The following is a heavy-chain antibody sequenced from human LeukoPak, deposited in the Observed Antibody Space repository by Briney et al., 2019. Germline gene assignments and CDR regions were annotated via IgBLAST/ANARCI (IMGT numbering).Heavy chain of an antibody. CDR1: GGSFSGYY. CDR3: ARGHSSSWYGSFDY. J-gene: IGHJ4*02. CDR2: INHSGST. V-gene: IGHV4-34*01. Sequence: PSETLSLTCAVYGGSFSGYYWSWIRQPPGKGLEWIGEINHSGSTNYNTTLKSRVSISGDTSKNQFSLSLSPVTAADTAVYYCARGHSSSWYGSFDYWGQGTLVTVSS. D-gene: IGHD6-13*01.